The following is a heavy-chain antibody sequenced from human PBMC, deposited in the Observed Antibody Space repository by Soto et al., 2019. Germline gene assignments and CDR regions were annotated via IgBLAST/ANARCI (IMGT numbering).Heavy chain of an antibody. CDR1: GYTFTSYG. D-gene: IGHD3-10*01. Sequence: QVQLVQSGAEVKKPGASVKVSCKASGYTFTSYGISWVRQAPGHGLEWMGWISAYHGNTNYAQKLQGRVTRTTDTSTSTAYMELRSLRSDDTAVYYCAKEFPPDITMVRGARDPYGIDVWGQGTTVTVSS. V-gene: IGHV1-18*01. CDR3: AKEFPPDITMVRGARDPYGIDV. J-gene: IGHJ6*02. CDR2: ISAYHGNT.